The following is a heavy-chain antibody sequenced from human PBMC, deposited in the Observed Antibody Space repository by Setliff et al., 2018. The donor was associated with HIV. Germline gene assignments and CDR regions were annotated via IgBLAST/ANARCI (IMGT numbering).Heavy chain of an antibody. V-gene: IGHV4-39*01. Sequence: PSETLSLTCTVSNGSISSSSYFWGWIRQPPGKGLEWIGNIFYSGSTYYNPSLKSRVLISVDTSKNQFSLKLTSVTAADTAVYYCARRGIIAGTTDFWGQGTPVTVYS. CDR1: NGSISSSSYF. D-gene: IGHD1-7*01. J-gene: IGHJ4*02. CDR2: IFYSGST. CDR3: ARRGIIAGTTDF.